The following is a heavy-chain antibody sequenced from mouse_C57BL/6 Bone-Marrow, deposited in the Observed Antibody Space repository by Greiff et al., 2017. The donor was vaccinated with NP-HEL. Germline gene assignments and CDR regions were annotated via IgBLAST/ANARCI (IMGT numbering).Heavy chain of an antibody. D-gene: IGHD1-1*01. CDR3: ASPKLTVVANYAMDY. J-gene: IGHJ4*01. CDR1: GYSITSGYY. Sequence: EVKLVESGPGLVKPSPSLSLTCSVTGYSITSGYYWNWIRQFPGNKLEWMGYISYDGSNNYNPSLKNRISITRDTSKNQFFLKLNSVTTEDTATYYCASPKLTVVANYAMDYWGQGTSVTVSS. V-gene: IGHV3-6*01. CDR2: ISYDGSN.